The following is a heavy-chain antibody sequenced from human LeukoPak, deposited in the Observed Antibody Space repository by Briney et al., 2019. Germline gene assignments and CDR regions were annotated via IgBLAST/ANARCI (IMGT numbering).Heavy chain of an antibody. J-gene: IGHJ4*02. V-gene: IGHV3-21*01. Sequence: PGGSLRLSCVASGFTLSSFAMNWVRQAPGKGLEWVSSISSGVSYRYYADSMKGRFTISRDNAENSLSLQMNSLRVGDTAVYYCARARYGSGSWYLDSWGQGTLVTVSS. D-gene: IGHD3-10*01. CDR3: ARARYGSGSWYLDS. CDR2: ISSGVSYR. CDR1: GFTLSSFA.